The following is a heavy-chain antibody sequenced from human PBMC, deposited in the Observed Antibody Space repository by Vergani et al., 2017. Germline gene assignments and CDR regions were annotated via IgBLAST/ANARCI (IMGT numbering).Heavy chain of an antibody. J-gene: IGHJ6*03. V-gene: IGHV3-48*01. CDR1: GFTFSSYS. CDR2: ISSSSSTI. CDR3: ARDYYYYMDV. Sequence: EVQLVESGGGLVQPGGSLRLSCAASGFTFSSYSMNWVRQAPGKGLEWVSYISSSSSTIYYADSVKGRFTISRDNAKNSLYLQMNSLRAEYTAVYYCARDYYYYMDVWGKGTTVTVSS.